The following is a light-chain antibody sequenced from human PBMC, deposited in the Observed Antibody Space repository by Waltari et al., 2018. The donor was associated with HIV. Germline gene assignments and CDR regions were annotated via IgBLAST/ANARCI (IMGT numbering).Light chain of an antibody. Sequence: SYVLTQPPSVSVAPGQTARITCGGDNIGNKSVHWYQQKPGQALVLVVFDDSDRPSGIPERFSGSNSGNTATLTVGRVEAGDEADYYCQVWDSGSDHPGVFGTGTKVTVL. CDR2: DDS. CDR1: NIGNKS. V-gene: IGLV3-21*02. CDR3: QVWDSGSDHPGV. J-gene: IGLJ1*01.